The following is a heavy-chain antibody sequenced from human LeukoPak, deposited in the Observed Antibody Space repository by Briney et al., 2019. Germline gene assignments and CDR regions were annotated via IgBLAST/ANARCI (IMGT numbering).Heavy chain of an antibody. CDR2: ISYDGSNK. CDR1: GFTFSSYA. Sequence: PGGSLRLSCAASGFTFSSYAMHWVRLAPGKGLEWVAVISYDGSNKYYADSVKGRFTISRDNSKNTLYLQMNSLRAEDTAVYYCAREPLRMWELLLPGDYWGQGTLVTVSS. J-gene: IGHJ4*02. D-gene: IGHD1-26*01. CDR3: AREPLRMWELLLPGDY. V-gene: IGHV3-30-3*01.